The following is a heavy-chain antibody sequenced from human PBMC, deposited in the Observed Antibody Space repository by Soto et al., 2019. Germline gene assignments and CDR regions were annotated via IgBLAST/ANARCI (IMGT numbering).Heavy chain of an antibody. CDR1: GGSISSYY. CDR2: IYYSGST. CDR3: ARGPSGDKVDY. J-gene: IGHJ4*02. Sequence: SETLSLTCTVSGGSISSYYWSWIRQPPGKGLEWIGYIYYSGSTNYNPSLKSRVSISVDTSKTQFSLDLSSVTAADTAVYYCARGPSGDKVDYWGQGALVTVSS. D-gene: IGHD7-27*01. V-gene: IGHV4-59*08.